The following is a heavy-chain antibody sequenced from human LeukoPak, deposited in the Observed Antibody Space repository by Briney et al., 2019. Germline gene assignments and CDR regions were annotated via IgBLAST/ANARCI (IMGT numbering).Heavy chain of an antibody. D-gene: IGHD2-2*01. V-gene: IGHV4-39*07. CDR3: ARRIRDCSSTSCNGGLFDY. CDR1: GGSISRDTYY. CDR2: VFYSGTT. J-gene: IGHJ4*02. Sequence: SETLSLTCTVSGGSISRDTYYWGWIRQSPGKGLEWIGSVFYSGTTYYNPSLMSRVTIAVSTSKNQFSLRLSSVTAADTAVYYCARRIRDCSSTSCNGGLFDYWGQGTLVTVSS.